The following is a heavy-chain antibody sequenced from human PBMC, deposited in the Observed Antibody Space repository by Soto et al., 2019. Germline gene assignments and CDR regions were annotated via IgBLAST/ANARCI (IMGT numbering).Heavy chain of an antibody. Sequence: EVQLLESGGGLVQPGGSLRLSCAASGFTFSSYAMSWVRQAPGKGLEWVSAISGSGGSTYYADSVKGRFTISRDNSKNQLYLQMNSLRAEDTAVYYCAKVGCSGGYCGEHYYYYYMDVWGKGTTVTVSS. D-gene: IGHD2-15*01. CDR1: GFTFSSYA. J-gene: IGHJ6*03. V-gene: IGHV3-23*01. CDR3: AKVGCSGGYCGEHYYYYYMDV. CDR2: ISGSGGST.